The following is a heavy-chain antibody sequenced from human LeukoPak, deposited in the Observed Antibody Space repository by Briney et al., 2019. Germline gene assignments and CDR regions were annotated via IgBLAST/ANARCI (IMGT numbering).Heavy chain of an antibody. V-gene: IGHV3-23*01. J-gene: IGHJ1*01. CDR1: GFTFSSYA. Sequence: GGSLRLSCAASGFTFSSYAMSWVRQAPGKGLGWVSAISGSGGSTYYADSVKGRFTISRDNSKNTLYLQMNSLRAEDTAVYYCAKDQYYYDSSGYWEYFQHWGQGTLVTVSS. D-gene: IGHD3-22*01. CDR3: AKDQYYYDSSGYWEYFQH. CDR2: ISGSGGST.